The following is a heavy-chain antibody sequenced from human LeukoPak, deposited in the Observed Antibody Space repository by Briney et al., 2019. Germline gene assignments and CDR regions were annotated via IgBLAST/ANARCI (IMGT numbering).Heavy chain of an antibody. Sequence: ASVKVSCKASGYTFTSYDINWVRQAPGQGLEWMGWINPNSGGTNYTQKFQGRVTMTRDTSISTAYMELSRLRSDDTAMYCCARSTWIQLWFGPFDYWGQGTLVTVSP. CDR3: ARSTWIQLWFGPFDY. CDR2: INPNSGGT. CDR1: GYTFTSYD. D-gene: IGHD5-18*01. V-gene: IGHV1-2*02. J-gene: IGHJ4*02.